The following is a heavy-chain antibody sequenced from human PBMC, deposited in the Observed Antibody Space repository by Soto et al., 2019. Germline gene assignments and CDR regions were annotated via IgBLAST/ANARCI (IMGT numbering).Heavy chain of an antibody. CDR2: ISGSGGST. D-gene: IGHD6-13*01. V-gene: IGHV3-23*01. CDR1: GFTFSSYA. CDR3: AKAEQQLVRFRWSY. Sequence: GGSLRLSCAASGFTFSSYAMSWVRQAPGKGLEWVSAISGSGGSTYYADSVKGRFTISRDNSKNTLYLQMNSLRAEDTAVYYCAKAEQQLVRFRWSYWGQGTLVTVSS. J-gene: IGHJ4*02.